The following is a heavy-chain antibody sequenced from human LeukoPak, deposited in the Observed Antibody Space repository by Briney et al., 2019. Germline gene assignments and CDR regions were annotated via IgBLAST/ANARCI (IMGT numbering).Heavy chain of an antibody. CDR3: ARGPTSIVATIYDY. V-gene: IGHV1-69*04. J-gene: IGHJ4*02. CDR1: GGTFSSYA. D-gene: IGHD5-12*01. CDR2: IIPILGIA. Sequence: ASVKVSCKASGGTFSSYAISWVRQAPGQGLEWMGRIIPILGIANYAQKFQGRVTITADKSTSTAYMELSSLRSEDTAVYYCARGPTSIVATIYDYWGQGTLVTVSS.